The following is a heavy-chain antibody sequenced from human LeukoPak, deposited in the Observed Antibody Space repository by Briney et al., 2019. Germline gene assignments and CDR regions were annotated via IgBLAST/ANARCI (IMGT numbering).Heavy chain of an antibody. D-gene: IGHD3-10*01. V-gene: IGHV4-59*01. CDR2: TYYSGST. CDR3: ARGGGSGRGNWFDP. Sequence: PSETLSLTCTVSGGSISSYYWSWIRQPPGKGLEWIGYTYYSGSTNYNPSLKSRVTISVDTSNNQFSLKLSSVTAADTSLYYCARGGGSGRGNWFDPWGQGTLVTVSS. CDR1: GGSISSYY. J-gene: IGHJ5*02.